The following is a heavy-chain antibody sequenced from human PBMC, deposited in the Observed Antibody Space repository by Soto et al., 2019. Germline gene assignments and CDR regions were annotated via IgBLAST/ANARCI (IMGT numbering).Heavy chain of an antibody. D-gene: IGHD3-10*01. CDR2: IYPGASDI. CDR1: GYTFIYFW. J-gene: IGHJ4*02. V-gene: IGHV5-51*01. Sequence: PXESLTISCQASGYTFIYFWVAWVRQVPGKGLEWMGVIYPGASDIRYSPSFEGHVTISADKSTNTAYLQWRSLEAADTAIYYCARQGTSRGSDYAAFDFWGPGTLVTVSS. CDR3: ARQGTSRGSDYAAFDF.